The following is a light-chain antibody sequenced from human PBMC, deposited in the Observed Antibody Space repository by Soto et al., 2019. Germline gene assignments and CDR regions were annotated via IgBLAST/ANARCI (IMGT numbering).Light chain of an antibody. Sequence: DIQLTQSPSFLSASVGDRVTITCRASQGISNYLAWYQQKPGKAPMLLIHTASTLQNAVPSRFSGSGSGTEFTLTISSLQPEDFATYYCQQRKSYPITFGQGTRLEIK. CDR2: TAS. CDR3: QQRKSYPIT. J-gene: IGKJ5*01. CDR1: QGISNY. V-gene: IGKV1-9*01.